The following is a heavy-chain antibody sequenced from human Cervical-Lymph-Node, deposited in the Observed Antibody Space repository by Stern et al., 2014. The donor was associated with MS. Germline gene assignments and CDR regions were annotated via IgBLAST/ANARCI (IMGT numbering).Heavy chain of an antibody. CDR2: IYYSGST. CDR1: GGSNSSYY. V-gene: IGHV4-59*01. D-gene: IGHD4-11*01. J-gene: IGHJ5*02. Sequence: QLQLQESGPGLVKPSETLSLTCTVSGGSNSSYYWSWIRQPPGKGLEWIGYIYYSGSTNYNPSLKSRVTISVDTSKNQFSLKLSSVTAADTAVYYCARGTTTTGFDPWGQGTLVTVSS. CDR3: ARGTTTTGFDP.